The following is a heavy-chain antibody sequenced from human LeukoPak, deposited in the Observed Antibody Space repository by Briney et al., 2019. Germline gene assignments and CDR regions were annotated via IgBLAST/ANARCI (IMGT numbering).Heavy chain of an antibody. J-gene: IGHJ4*02. CDR2: IYYSGST. CDR3: ARGEYYYDSSGYSSPFLDY. CDR1: GGSISSYY. D-gene: IGHD3-22*01. V-gene: IGHV4-59*01. Sequence: SETLSLTCTVSGGSISSYYWSWIRQPPGKGLEWIGYIYYSGSTNYNPSLKSRVTISVDTSKNQFSLKLSSVTAADTAVYYCARGEYYYDSSGYSSPFLDYWGQGTLVTVSS.